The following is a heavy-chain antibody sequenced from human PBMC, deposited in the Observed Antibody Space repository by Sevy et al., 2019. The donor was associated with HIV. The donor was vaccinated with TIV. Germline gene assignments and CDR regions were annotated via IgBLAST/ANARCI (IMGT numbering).Heavy chain of an antibody. V-gene: IGHV3-15*01. CDR1: GFTFSNAW. CDR2: IKSKTDGGTR. CDR3: TAGVGTSDFDY. D-gene: IGHD1-26*01. J-gene: IGHJ4*02. Sequence: CGYLRLSCVASGFTFSNAWMSWVRQTPGKGLEWVGRIKSKTDGGTRDFAAPVKGRFAIARDDSKNTLSLQMDSLKTDDTAVHYCTAGVGTSDFDYWGQGILVTVSS.